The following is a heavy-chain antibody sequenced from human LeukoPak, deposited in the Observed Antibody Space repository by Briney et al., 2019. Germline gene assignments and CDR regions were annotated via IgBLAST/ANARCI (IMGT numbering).Heavy chain of an antibody. CDR1: GFTFSSYG. CDR3: AKDHYYDSSGSASR. Sequence: PGGSLRLSCAASGFTFSSYGMSWVRQAPGKGLEWVSAISGSGGSTYYADSVKGRFTISRDNSKNTLYLQMNSLRAEDTAVYHCAKDHYYDSSGSASRWGQGTLVTVSS. CDR2: ISGSGGST. V-gene: IGHV3-23*01. D-gene: IGHD3-22*01. J-gene: IGHJ4*02.